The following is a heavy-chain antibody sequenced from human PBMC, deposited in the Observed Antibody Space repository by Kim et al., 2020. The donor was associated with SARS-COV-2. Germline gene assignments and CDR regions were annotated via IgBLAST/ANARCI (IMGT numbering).Heavy chain of an antibody. Sequence: YYEVSGKGRLTISRDNSKNTPYLQMNTLRYDDTAVYYCAREFDWLYGDHFNWGQGTKVTVSS. CDR3: AREFDWLYGDHFN. J-gene: IGHJ4*02. V-gene: IGHV3-23*01. D-gene: IGHD2-21*02.